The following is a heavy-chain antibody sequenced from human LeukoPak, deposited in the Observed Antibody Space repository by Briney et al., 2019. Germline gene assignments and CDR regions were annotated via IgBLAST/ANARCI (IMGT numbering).Heavy chain of an antibody. V-gene: IGHV4-4*07. CDR3: AREKVSYQLTPYYFDY. CDR1: GGSISSYY. Sequence: PSETLSLTCTVSGGSISSYYWSWIRQPAGKGLEWIGRIYTSGSTNYNPSLKSRVTISVDKSKSQFSLKLSSVTAADTAVYYCAREKVSYQLTPYYFDYWGQGTLVTVSS. J-gene: IGHJ4*02. CDR2: IYTSGST. D-gene: IGHD2-2*01.